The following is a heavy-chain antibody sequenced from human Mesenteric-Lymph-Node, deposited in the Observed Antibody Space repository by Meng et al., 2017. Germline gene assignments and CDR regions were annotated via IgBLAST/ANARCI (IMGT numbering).Heavy chain of an antibody. V-gene: IGHV4-38-2*02. J-gene: IGHJ4*02. CDR2: IYRSGNT. CDR3: ARSSSGLYYYFDY. Sequence: ESLKISCTVSGYSISSGYYWGWIRQPQGKGLEWIGSIYRSGNTYYNPSLKSRVTISVDTSKNQFSLKLSSVTAADTAVYYCARSSSGLYYYFDYWGQGTLVTVSS. CDR1: GYSISSGYY. D-gene: IGHD3-22*01.